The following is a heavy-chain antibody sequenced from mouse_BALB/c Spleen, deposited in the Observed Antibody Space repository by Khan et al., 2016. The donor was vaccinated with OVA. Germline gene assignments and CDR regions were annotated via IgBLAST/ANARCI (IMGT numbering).Heavy chain of an antibody. V-gene: IGHV14-3*02. J-gene: IGHJ2*01. CDR3: ASMSRK. CDR2: IDPTNGNT. Sequence: VQLQQSGAELVKSGATVKLSCTASGHNIKGTNMHWLKQWPEQGLEWIGRIDPTNGNTKYNPKFQGKATLTADTSSSTAYMQLSSLTSEDTAVXYCASMSRKWGQGTTLTVSS. CDR1: GHNIKGTN.